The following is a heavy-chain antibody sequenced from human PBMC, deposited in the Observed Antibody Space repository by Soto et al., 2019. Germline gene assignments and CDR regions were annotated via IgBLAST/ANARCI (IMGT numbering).Heavy chain of an antibody. CDR3: ARDAGGLRSVGRWFDP. V-gene: IGHV3-33*01. CDR2: IWDDGSNK. CDR1: GFTFSSYG. J-gene: IGHJ5*02. Sequence: GGSLRLSCAASGFTFSSYGMHWVRQAPGKGLEWVAVIWDDGSNKYYADSVKGRFTISRDNSKNTLYLQMNSLRAGDTAVYYCARDAGGLRSVGRWFDPWGQGTLVTVSS. D-gene: IGHD3-22*01.